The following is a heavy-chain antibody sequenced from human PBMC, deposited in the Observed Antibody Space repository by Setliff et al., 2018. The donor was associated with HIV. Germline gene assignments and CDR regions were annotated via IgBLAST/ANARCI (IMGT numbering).Heavy chain of an antibody. D-gene: IGHD2-15*01. CDR3: ARVRCSGANRFNWFDF. V-gene: IGHV1-3*01. Sequence: GASVKVSCKASGYSFSNFAIHWVRQAPGQRLEWLGWINAGSGNTRYSQKFQDRLTITRDTSARTVYMELSSLKSEDTAVYYCARVRCSGANRFNWFDFWGQGTPVTSPQ. J-gene: IGHJ5*01. CDR1: GYSFSNFA. CDR2: INAGSGNT.